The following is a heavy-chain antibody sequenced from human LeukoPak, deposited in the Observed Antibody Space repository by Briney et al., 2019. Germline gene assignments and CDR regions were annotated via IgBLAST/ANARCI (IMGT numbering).Heavy chain of an antibody. CDR2: IYSSGST. J-gene: IGHJ6*03. V-gene: IGHV4-61*02. D-gene: IGHD4-23*01. Sequence: SQTLSLTCTVSGGSISSGSFYWSWIRQPAGRGLEWIGRIYSSGSTNYNPSLKSRVTISVDTSKNQFSLKLSSVTAADTAVYYCARDFYGGKGPHYYYMDVWGKGTTVTVSS. CDR3: ARDFYGGKGPHYYYMDV. CDR1: GGSISSGSFY.